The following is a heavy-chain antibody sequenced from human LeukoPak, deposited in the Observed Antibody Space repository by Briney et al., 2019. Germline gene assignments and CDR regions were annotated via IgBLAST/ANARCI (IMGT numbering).Heavy chain of an antibody. CDR1: GGSISSYY. V-gene: IGHV4-59*01. Sequence: SETLSLTCTVSGGSISSYYWSWIRQPPGKGLEWIGYIYYSGSTNYNPSLKSRVTISVDTSKNQFSLKLSSVTAADTAVYYCARARLYDYIWGSYRPPNWYLDLWGRGTLVTVSS. CDR2: IYYSGST. CDR3: ARARLYDYIWGSYRPPNWYLDL. D-gene: IGHD3-16*02. J-gene: IGHJ2*01.